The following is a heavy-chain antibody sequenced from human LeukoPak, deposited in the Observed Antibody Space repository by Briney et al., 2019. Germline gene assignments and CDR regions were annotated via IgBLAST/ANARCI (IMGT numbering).Heavy chain of an antibody. D-gene: IGHD3-22*01. Sequence: ASVKVSCKASGYTFTNYGFSWERQAPGQGLEWMGWISSYNGNTNYAQKLQGRVTMTTDTSTSTAYMELRSLRSDDTAVYYCARDHYDSSGYYGYAFNIWGQGTMVTVSS. CDR1: GYTFTNYG. CDR3: ARDHYDSSGYYGYAFNI. CDR2: ISSYNGNT. J-gene: IGHJ3*02. V-gene: IGHV1-18*01.